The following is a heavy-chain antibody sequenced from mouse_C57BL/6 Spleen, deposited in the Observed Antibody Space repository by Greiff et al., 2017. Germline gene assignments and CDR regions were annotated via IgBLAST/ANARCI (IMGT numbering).Heavy chain of an antibody. Sequence: QVQLKESGAELMKPGASVKLSCKATGYTFTGYWIEWVKQRPGHGLEWIGEILPGSGSTNYNEKFKGKATFTADTSSNTAYMQLSSLTTEDSAIYYCARRITTVVGYFDYWDQGTTLTVSS. CDR3: ARRITTVVGYFDY. J-gene: IGHJ2*01. CDR2: ILPGSGST. CDR1: GYTFTGYW. D-gene: IGHD1-1*01. V-gene: IGHV1-9*01.